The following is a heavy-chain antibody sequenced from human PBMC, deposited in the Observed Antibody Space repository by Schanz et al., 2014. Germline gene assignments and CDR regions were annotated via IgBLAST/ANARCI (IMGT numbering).Heavy chain of an antibody. CDR1: GFTFSTYA. Sequence: EVQLLDSGGGLVQPGGSLRLSCAASGFTFSTYAMSWVRQAPGKGLEWVSTIYASGATYYADSVKRRFTISRDISKNTLYLQMNSLRAEDTAVYYCAKDSTHIDIVLVPTAIDYWGQGTLVTVSS. CDR2: IYASGAT. V-gene: IGHV3-23*05. CDR3: AKDSTHIDIVLVPTAIDY. D-gene: IGHD2-2*01. J-gene: IGHJ4*02.